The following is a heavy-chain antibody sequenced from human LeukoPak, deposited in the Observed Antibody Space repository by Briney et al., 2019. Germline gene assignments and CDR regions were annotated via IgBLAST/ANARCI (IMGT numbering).Heavy chain of an antibody. J-gene: IGHJ4*02. CDR1: GYTFTSYG. Sequence: GASVKVSCKASGYTFTSYGISWVRQAPGQGLEWMGWISAYNGNANYAQKLQGRVTTTTDTSTSTAYMELRSLRSDDTAVYYCARDAFGVTTVTADYWGQGTLVTVSS. V-gene: IGHV1-18*01. CDR2: ISAYNGNA. D-gene: IGHD4-17*01. CDR3: ARDAFGVTTVTADY.